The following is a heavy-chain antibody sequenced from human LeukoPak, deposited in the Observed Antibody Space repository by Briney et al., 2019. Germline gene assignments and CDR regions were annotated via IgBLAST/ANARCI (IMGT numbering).Heavy chain of an antibody. Sequence: PSETLSLTCTVSGGSIISSSYYWGWIRQPPGRGLERIGTISYRGTSYYNPSLKSRVTISVDTSKNQFSLKLSSVTAADTAVYHCATWASRDWYFDLWGRGTLVTVSS. CDR3: ATWASRDWYFDL. CDR1: GGSIISSSYY. CDR2: ISYRGTS. J-gene: IGHJ2*01. V-gene: IGHV4-39*01.